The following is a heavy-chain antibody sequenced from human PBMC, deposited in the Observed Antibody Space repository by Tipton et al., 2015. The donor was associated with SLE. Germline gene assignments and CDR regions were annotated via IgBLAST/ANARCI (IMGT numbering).Heavy chain of an antibody. V-gene: IGHV4-38-2*02. D-gene: IGHD2-2*01. J-gene: IGHJ6*03. CDR2: IYHSGSP. CDR1: GYSISSGYY. Sequence: TLSLTCTVSGYSISSGYYWGWIRQPPGKGLEWIGSIYHSGSPYYNPSLKSRVTISVDTSKNQFSLKLSSVTAADTAVYYCASTLVISVYPARGYMDVWGKGTPVTVSS. CDR3: ASTLVISVYPARGYMDV.